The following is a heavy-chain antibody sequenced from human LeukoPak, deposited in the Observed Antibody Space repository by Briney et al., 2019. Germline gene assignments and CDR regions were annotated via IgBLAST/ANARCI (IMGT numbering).Heavy chain of an antibody. CDR1: LGTFSSYA. D-gene: IGHD6-13*01. CDR2: VIPIFGTA. V-gene: IGHV1-69*13. CDR3: ARDSPYSSTSYYYYGMDV. Sequence: GASVKVSCKAPLGTFSSYAISWVRQAPRQRGECMGGVIPIFGTANYAQKVQGRVTITADESTSTAYMELSSLRSEDTDVYYCARDSPYSSTSYYYYGMDVWGQGTTVTVSS. J-gene: IGHJ6*02.